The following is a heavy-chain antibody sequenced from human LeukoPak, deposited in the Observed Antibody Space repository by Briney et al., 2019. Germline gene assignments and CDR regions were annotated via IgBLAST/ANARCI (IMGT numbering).Heavy chain of an antibody. Sequence: ASVKVSCKASGYTFTGYYTHWVRQAPGQGLEWMGWINPNSGGTNYAQKFQGRVTMTRDTSISTVYMELSRLRSDDTAVYYCARVTIAGDSSGGRMGYWGQGTLVTVSS. J-gene: IGHJ4*02. CDR3: ARVTIAGDSSGGRMGY. D-gene: IGHD3-22*01. CDR2: INPNSGGT. V-gene: IGHV1-2*02. CDR1: GYTFTGYY.